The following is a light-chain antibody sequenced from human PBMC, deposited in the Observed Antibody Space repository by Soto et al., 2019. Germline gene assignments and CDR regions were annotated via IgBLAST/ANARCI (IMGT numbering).Light chain of an antibody. CDR2: GAS. CDR3: QQYGSSSYT. CDR1: QSVSSNY. V-gene: IGKV3-20*01. J-gene: IGKJ2*01. Sequence: DIVLTHSPDTLSLSPGESATLSCRASQSVSSNYLAWSQQKPGQAPRRLIYGASTRATGIPYRFSGSGSGTDFTLTISRLESEDFVVYYCQQYGSSSYTFGQGTRLEIK.